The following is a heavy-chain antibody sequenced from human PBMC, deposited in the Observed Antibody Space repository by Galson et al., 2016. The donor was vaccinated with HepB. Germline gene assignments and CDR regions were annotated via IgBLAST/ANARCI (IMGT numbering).Heavy chain of an antibody. CDR2: ISSSGGST. J-gene: IGHJ4*02. D-gene: IGHD7-27*01. CDR1: GFTFSDFA. V-gene: IGHV3-23*01. CDR3: PKDRTPKNCGSYTRGQ. Sequence: SLRLSCAVSGFTFSDFAMSWVRQAPGKGLEWVSSISSSGGSTYYADSLKGQFTISRDNSDNALHLHVSSLTADDTATYFCPKDRTPKNCGSYTRGQWGQGTLVTVSS.